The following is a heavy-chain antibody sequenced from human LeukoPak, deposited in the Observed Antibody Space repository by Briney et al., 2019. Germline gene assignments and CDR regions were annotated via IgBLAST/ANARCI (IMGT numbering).Heavy chain of an antibody. D-gene: IGHD2-2*01. J-gene: IGHJ4*02. Sequence: PSETLSLTCTVSGDSISSSTYYWGWLRQPPGEGLEWIGSISYSGSTYYNPSLNSRVTISVDTSKNQFSLKVNSVTAADTAVYYCARQAPAANYFDYWGQGTLVTVSS. CDR2: ISYSGST. CDR3: ARQAPAANYFDY. CDR1: GDSISSSTYY. V-gene: IGHV4-39*01.